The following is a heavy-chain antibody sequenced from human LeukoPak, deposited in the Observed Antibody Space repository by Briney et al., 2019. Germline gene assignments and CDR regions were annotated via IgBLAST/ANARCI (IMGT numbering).Heavy chain of an antibody. D-gene: IGHD5-18*01. CDR3: AKAGDTAMAHLYYFDY. J-gene: IGHJ4*02. CDR2: IRYDGSNK. V-gene: IGHV3-30*02. CDR1: GFTFSSYG. Sequence: GGSLRLSWAASGFTFSSYGMHWVRQAPGKGLGWVAFIRYDGSNKYYADSVKGRFTISRDNSKNTLYLQMNSLRAEDTAVYYCAKAGDTAMAHLYYFDYWGQGTLVTVSS.